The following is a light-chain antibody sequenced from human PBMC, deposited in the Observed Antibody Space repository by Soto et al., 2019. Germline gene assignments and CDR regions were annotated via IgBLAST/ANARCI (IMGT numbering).Light chain of an antibody. J-gene: IGKJ4*01. V-gene: IGKV3-11*01. CDR2: DVS. CDR1: QSVGKY. CDR3: QQRTNWQLT. Sequence: EIVLTQSPATLSLSPGERATLSCRASQSVGKYLAWYQQRPGQAPRLLMFDVSYRATGTPARFSGSGSGTDFTLTSSSLEPEDFAVYYCQQRTNWQLTFGGGTRVAIK.